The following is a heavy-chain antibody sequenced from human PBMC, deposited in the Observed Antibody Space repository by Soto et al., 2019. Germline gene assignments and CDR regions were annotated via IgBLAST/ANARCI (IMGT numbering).Heavy chain of an antibody. CDR1: GGSISSRYW. Sequence: PSETLSLTCAVSGGSISSRYWWNWVRQPPGKGLEWIGEIYHTGSTNYNPYLKSRVVMSIDKSKNQFSLNLNSVTAADTAVYYCARGAYSGRIGSFDYWGQGTLVTVS. CDR2: IYHTGST. D-gene: IGHD1-26*01. J-gene: IGHJ4*02. CDR3: ARGAYSGRIGSFDY. V-gene: IGHV4-4*02.